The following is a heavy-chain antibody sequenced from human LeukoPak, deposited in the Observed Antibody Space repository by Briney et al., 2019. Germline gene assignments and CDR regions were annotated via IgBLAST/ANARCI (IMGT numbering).Heavy chain of an antibody. CDR3: AKSGPELPSYVYYYMDA. Sequence: QPGGSLRLSCAASGFTFSSYGMHWVRQAPGKGLEWVAFIRYDGSNKYYADSVKGRFTISRDNSKNTLYLQMNGLRAEDTAVYYCAKSGPELPSYVYYYMDAWGKGTTVTVSS. J-gene: IGHJ6*03. V-gene: IGHV3-30*02. D-gene: IGHD1-7*01. CDR1: GFTFSSYG. CDR2: IRYDGSNK.